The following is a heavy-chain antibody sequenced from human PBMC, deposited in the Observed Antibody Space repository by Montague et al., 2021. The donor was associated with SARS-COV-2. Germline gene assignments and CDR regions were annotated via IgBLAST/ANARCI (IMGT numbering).Heavy chain of an antibody. CDR3: ARQGRDGYNTYYFDY. V-gene: IGHV4-59*08. CDR1: GDSISSYY. Sequence: SDTLSLTCTVSGDSISSYYWSWIRQHPGKGLEWIGYLYNSGSTKYNPSLKSRVTISVDTSKNQFSLKLSSVTAADTAVYYCARQGRDGYNTYYFDYWGQGTLVTVSS. CDR2: LYNSGST. J-gene: IGHJ4*02. D-gene: IGHD5-24*01.